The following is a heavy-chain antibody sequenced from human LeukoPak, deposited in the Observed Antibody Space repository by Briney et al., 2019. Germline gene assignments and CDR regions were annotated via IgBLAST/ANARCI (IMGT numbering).Heavy chain of an antibody. Sequence: SETLSLTCTVSGGSISNYFWSWIRQPPGKGLECIGYIYYSDSTNYNPSLKSRVTVSVDTSKNQFSLKLSSVAAADTAVYYCARLLWFGELLPPYYFDYWGQGTLVTVSS. CDR3: ARLLWFGELLPPYYFDY. CDR2: IYYSDST. D-gene: IGHD3-10*01. J-gene: IGHJ4*02. V-gene: IGHV4-59*08. CDR1: GGSISNYF.